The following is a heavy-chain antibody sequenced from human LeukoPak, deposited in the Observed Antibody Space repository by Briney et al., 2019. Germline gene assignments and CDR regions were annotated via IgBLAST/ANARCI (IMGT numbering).Heavy chain of an antibody. Sequence: SVKVSCKASGGTFISYAISWVRQAPGQGLEWMGGIIPIFGTANYAQKFQGRVTITADKSTSTAYMELSSLRSEDTAVYYCARLISYDSSGYGDYWGQGTLVTVSS. CDR1: GGTFISYA. V-gene: IGHV1-69*06. CDR2: IIPIFGTA. CDR3: ARLISYDSSGYGDY. J-gene: IGHJ4*02. D-gene: IGHD3-22*01.